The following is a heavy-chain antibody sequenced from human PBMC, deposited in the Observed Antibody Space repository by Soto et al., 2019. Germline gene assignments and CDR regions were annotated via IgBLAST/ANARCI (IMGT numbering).Heavy chain of an antibody. V-gene: IGHV3-30-3*01. J-gene: IGHJ6*02. CDR2: ISYDGSNK. CDR1: GGTFSSYA. Sequence: SCKASGGTFSSYAMHWVRRAPGKGLEWVAVISYDGSNKYYADSVKGRFTISRDNSKNTLYLQMNSLRAEDTAVYYCARNGSPWDWRDFWGQGTTVTVSS. D-gene: IGHD1-26*01. CDR3: ARNGSPWDWRDF.